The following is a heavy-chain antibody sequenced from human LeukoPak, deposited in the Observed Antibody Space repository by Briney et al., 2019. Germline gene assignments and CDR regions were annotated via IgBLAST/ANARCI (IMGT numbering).Heavy chain of an antibody. CDR2: INHSGST. CDR3: ARKLRRGIDY. Sequence: SETLSLTCAVYGGSFSGYYWSWIRQPPGKGPEWIGEINHSGSTNYNPSLKSRVTISVDTSKNQFSLKLSSVTAADTAVYYCARKLRRGIDYWGQGTLVTVSS. CDR1: GGSFSGYY. D-gene: IGHD4-17*01. J-gene: IGHJ4*02. V-gene: IGHV4-34*01.